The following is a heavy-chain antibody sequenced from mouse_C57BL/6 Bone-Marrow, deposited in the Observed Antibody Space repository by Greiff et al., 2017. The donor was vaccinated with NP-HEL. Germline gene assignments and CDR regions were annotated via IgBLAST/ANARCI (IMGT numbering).Heavy chain of an antibody. V-gene: IGHV10-3*01. CDR1: GFTFNTYA. Sequence: GGGLVQPKGSLKLSCAASGFTFNTYAMHWVRQAPGTGLEWVARIRSKSSNYATYFADSVKDRFTIPRDDSQSMTYLQMNNLKTENTAMYYCVREGRLRRRAWFAYWGQGTLVTVSA. J-gene: IGHJ3*01. CDR3: VREGRLRRRAWFAY. CDR2: IRSKSSNYAT. D-gene: IGHD2-4*01.